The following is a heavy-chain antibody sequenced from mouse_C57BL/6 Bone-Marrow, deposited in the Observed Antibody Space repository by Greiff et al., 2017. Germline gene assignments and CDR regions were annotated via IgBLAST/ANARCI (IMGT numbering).Heavy chain of an antibody. J-gene: IGHJ2*01. D-gene: IGHD1-1*01. V-gene: IGHV1-52*01. CDR1: GYTFTSYW. CDR2: IDPSDSET. CDR3: ARSYGSSYKGYYVDY. Sequence: QVQLQQPGAELVRPGSSVKLSCKASGYTFTSYWMHWVKQRPIQGLEWIGNIDPSDSETHYNQKFKDKATLTVDKSSSTAYMQLSSLTSEDSAVYYCARSYGSSYKGYYVDYWGQGTTLTVSS.